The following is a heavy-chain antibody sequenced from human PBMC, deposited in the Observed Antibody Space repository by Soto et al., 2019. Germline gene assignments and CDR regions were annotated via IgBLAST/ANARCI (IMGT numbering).Heavy chain of an antibody. V-gene: IGHV3-53*01. CDR2: IYSGGST. CDR3: ARENRWELDAFDI. Sequence: GGSLRLSFAASGFTVSSNYMSWVRQAPGKGLEWVSVIYSGGSTYYADSVKGRFTISRDNSKNTLYLQMNSLRAEDTAVYYCARENRWELDAFDIWGQGTMVTVSS. D-gene: IGHD1-26*01. J-gene: IGHJ3*02. CDR1: GFTVSSNY.